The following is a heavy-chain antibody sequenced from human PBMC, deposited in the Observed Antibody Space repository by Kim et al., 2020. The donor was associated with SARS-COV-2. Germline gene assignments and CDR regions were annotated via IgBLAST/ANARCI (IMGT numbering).Heavy chain of an antibody. CDR1: GFTFSTYG. V-gene: IGHV3-30*18. J-gene: IGHJ4*02. CDR2: ISYYGSIK. Sequence: GGSLRLSCAASGFTFSTYGMHWVRQAPGKGLEWVALISYYGSIKYYPADSVTGRFTVSRDNSKNALYLQMNSLRAEDTAVYYCAKASCSGGSCYSDYWGQGTLVSVSS. CDR3: AKASCSGGSCYSDY. D-gene: IGHD2-15*01.